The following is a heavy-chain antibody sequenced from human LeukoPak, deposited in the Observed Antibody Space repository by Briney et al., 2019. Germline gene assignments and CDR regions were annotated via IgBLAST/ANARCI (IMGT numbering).Heavy chain of an antibody. Sequence: GASLRLSCVASGFTFRAYALHWVRRAPGRGLDWVAVVSSDGQNDFYSDSVRGRFTISRDNSRDTLYLQMDALRVADTGLYFCARSTYYYGSGTFYSVGPFDSWGQGTLVTVSS. D-gene: IGHD3-10*01. CDR1: GFTFRAYA. CDR3: ARSTYYYGSGTFYSVGPFDS. V-gene: IGHV3-30*01. J-gene: IGHJ4*02. CDR2: VSSDGQND.